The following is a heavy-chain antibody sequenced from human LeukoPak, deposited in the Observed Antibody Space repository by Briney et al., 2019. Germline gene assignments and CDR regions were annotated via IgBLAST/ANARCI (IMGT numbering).Heavy chain of an antibody. J-gene: IGHJ4*02. V-gene: IGHV1-18*01. CDR3: ARDIVSGYDYAGDY. CDR1: GYTFTIYS. Sequence: ASVKVSCKASGYTFTIYSISWVRQAPGQGLEWMGWISTNNGNTNYAQKPQGRVTMTTDTSTRTAYMELRSLRSDDTAVYYCARDIVSGYDYAGDYWGQGTLVTVSS. D-gene: IGHD5-12*01. CDR2: ISTNNGNT.